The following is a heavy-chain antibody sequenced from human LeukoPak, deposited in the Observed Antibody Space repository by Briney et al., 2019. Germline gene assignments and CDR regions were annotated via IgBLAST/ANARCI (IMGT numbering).Heavy chain of an antibody. V-gene: IGHV4-59*01. Sequence: SETLSLTCTVSGGSISSYYWSWIRQPPGKGLEWIGYIYYSGSTNYNPSLKSRVTISVDTSKNQFSLKLSSVTAADTAVYYCARVHDFWSGYHFDYWGQGTLVTVSS. CDR2: IYYSGST. J-gene: IGHJ4*02. D-gene: IGHD3-3*01. CDR3: ARVHDFWSGYHFDY. CDR1: GGSISSYY.